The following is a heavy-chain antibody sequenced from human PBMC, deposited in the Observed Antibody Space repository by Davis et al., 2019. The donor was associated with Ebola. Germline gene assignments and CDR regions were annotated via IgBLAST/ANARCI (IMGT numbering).Heavy chain of an antibody. V-gene: IGHV3-74*01. D-gene: IGHD3-22*01. CDR1: GFTFSSYW. J-gene: IGHJ4*02. CDR2: INPDATTT. CDR3: ARGPFDITMIVVVEPLDY. Sequence: HTGGSLRLSCAVSGFTFSSYWMHWVRQAPGKGLVWVSRINPDATTTDYADSVRGRFTISRDNAKNTLYLQMSSLSAEDTAVYYCARGPFDITMIVVVEPLDYWGQGTLVTVSS.